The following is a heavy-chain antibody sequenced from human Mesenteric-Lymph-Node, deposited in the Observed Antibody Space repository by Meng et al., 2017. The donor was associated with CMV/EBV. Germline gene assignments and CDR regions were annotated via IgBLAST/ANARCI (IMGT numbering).Heavy chain of an antibody. V-gene: IGHV1-2*02. CDR3: ARGCSSTTCYRGSGWFDP. Sequence: ASVKVSCKASGYTFTDYYVHWVRQAPGQGLECMGWINPHTGGTNYAPNFQGRVTMTTDTSISTAYMELRRLRSDDTAMYYCARGCSSTTCYRGSGWFDPWGQGTLVTVSS. CDR2: INPHTGGT. D-gene: IGHD2-2*01. CDR1: GYTFTDYY. J-gene: IGHJ5*02.